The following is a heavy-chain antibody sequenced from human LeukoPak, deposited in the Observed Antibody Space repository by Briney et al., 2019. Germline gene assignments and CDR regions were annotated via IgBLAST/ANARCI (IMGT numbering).Heavy chain of an antibody. CDR2: IYYSGST. J-gene: IGHJ6*03. CDR3: ASLPPGSYYYYYMDV. D-gene: IGHD1-26*01. CDR1: GGSISSSSYY. Sequence: SETLSLTCTVSGGSISSSSYYWGWIRQPPGKGLEWIGSIYYSGSTYYNPSLKSRVTISVDTSKNQFSLKLSSVTAADTAVYYCASLPPGSYYYYYMDVWGKGTTVTVSS. V-gene: IGHV4-39*07.